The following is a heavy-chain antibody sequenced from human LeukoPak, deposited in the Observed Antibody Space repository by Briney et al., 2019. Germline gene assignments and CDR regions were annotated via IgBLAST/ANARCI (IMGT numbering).Heavy chain of an antibody. CDR2: ISAYNGNT. Sequence: ASVKVSCKASGYTFTSYGISWVRQAPGQGLEWMGWISAYNGNTNYAQKLQGRVTMTTDTSTSTAYMELRSLRSDDTAVYYCARTTRGDFWSEGAFDIWGQGTMVTVSS. J-gene: IGHJ3*02. D-gene: IGHD3-3*01. CDR3: ARTTRGDFWSEGAFDI. CDR1: GYTFTSYG. V-gene: IGHV1-18*01.